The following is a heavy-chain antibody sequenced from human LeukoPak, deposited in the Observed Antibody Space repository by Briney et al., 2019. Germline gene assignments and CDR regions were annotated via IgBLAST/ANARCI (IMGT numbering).Heavy chain of an antibody. CDR2: INSDGTT. CDR3: GRHRIAVAGRGAFDI. CDR1: GFTFSGDW. Sequence: GGSLRLSCAASGFTFSGDWMHWVRHAPAKGMVWVSRINSDGTTTYADSAKGRFTVSRDNTKNTLYLQMNSLRAEDTAVYYCGRHRIAVAGRGAFDIWGQGTTVTVSS. J-gene: IGHJ3*02. V-gene: IGHV3-74*01. D-gene: IGHD6-19*01.